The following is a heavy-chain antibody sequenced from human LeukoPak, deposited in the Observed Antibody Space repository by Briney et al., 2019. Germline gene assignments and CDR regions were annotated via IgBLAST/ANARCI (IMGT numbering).Heavy chain of an antibody. Sequence: GGSLRLSCAASGFTFSSYGMSWVRQAPGKGLEWVSYISSSSSTIYYADSVKGRFTISRDNAKNSLYLQMNSLRAEDTAVYYCARSRAGSYFDYWGQGTLVTVSS. J-gene: IGHJ4*02. D-gene: IGHD1-26*01. CDR3: ARSRAGSYFDY. CDR1: GFTFSSYG. V-gene: IGHV3-48*01. CDR2: ISSSSSTI.